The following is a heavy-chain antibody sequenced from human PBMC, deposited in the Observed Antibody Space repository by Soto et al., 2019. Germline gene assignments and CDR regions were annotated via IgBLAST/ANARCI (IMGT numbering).Heavy chain of an antibody. CDR1: GYTFTSYG. Sequence: ASVKVSCKASGYTFTSYGISWVRQAPGQGLEWMGWISAYNGNTNYAQKLQGRVTMTTDTSTSKAYMELRSLRSDDTAVYYCARDSSSWPSPEYYYYYMDVWGKGTTVTVSS. CDR2: ISAYNGNT. V-gene: IGHV1-18*01. J-gene: IGHJ6*03. CDR3: ARDSSSWPSPEYYYYYMDV. D-gene: IGHD6-13*01.